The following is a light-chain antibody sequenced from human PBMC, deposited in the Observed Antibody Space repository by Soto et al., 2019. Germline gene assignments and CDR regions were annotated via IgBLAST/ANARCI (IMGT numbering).Light chain of an antibody. CDR3: SSYTSSSTLGV. J-gene: IGLJ2*01. Sequence: QSALTQPASVSGSPGQSITISCTGTSSDVGGYNYVSWYQQHPGKAPKLMIYEVSNRPSGVSNRFSGSKSGNTASLTISGIQAEDEADYYGSSYTSSSTLGVFGGGTKLTVL. V-gene: IGLV2-14*01. CDR2: EVS. CDR1: SSDVGGYNY.